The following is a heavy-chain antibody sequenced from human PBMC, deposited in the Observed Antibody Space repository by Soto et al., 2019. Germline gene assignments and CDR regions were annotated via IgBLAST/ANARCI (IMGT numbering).Heavy chain of an antibody. D-gene: IGHD4-17*01. CDR2: ISSSGSTI. CDR1: GFAFSDPY. Sequence: QVQLVKSGGGLVKPGGSLRLSCAASGFAFSDPYMSWIRQAPGKGLEWISYISSSGSTIYYADSVKGRFTISRDNAKKSLYLQMDSLTADDTAVYYCARGGASVTTPFDYWGQGTQVTVSS. V-gene: IGHV3-11*01. J-gene: IGHJ4*02. CDR3: ARGGASVTTPFDY.